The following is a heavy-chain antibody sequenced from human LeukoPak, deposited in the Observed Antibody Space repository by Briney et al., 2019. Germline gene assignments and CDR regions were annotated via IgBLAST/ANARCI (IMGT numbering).Heavy chain of an antibody. CDR3: AKQLGYCSDGSCYFPY. J-gene: IGHJ4*02. CDR1: GFTFSSYA. V-gene: IGHV3-30*04. Sequence: GGSLRLSCAASGFTFSSYAMHWVRQAPGKGLEWVATTSFDVSNKYYADSVKGRFTISRDNSKNTLYLQMNSLRAEDTAVYYCAKQLGYCSDGSCYFPYWGQGTLVTVSS. CDR2: TSFDVSNK. D-gene: IGHD2-15*01.